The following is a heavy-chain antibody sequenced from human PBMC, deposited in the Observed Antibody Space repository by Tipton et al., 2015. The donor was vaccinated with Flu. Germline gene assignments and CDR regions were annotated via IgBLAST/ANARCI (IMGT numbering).Heavy chain of an antibody. J-gene: IGHJ4*02. Sequence: TLSLTCTVSGASLSSFYWTWIRQPAGKGLEWIGRIYTSGSAKYNPSLKSRVTMSVDTSKDQFSLRLTSLTAADTAVYYCVRGSGSENYVIFDFWGQGSMVTVSS. CDR2: IYTSGSA. D-gene: IGHD3-9*01. CDR1: GASLSSFY. CDR3: VRGSGSENYVIFDF. V-gene: IGHV4-4*07.